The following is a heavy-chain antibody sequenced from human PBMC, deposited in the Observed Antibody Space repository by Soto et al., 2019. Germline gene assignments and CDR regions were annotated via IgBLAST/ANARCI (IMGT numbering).Heavy chain of an antibody. V-gene: IGHV4-59*01. CDR3: ARGVESSPPRY. J-gene: IGHJ4*02. CDR2: IYASGSP. Sequence: QVQLQESGPGQVKPSETLSLTCTISGGSISVYYWSWVRQPPGHELEWIGYIYASGSPYYNPSLRSRVTISADTSKNQISLKLTSPTAADTAVYYCARGVESSPPRYWGRGTLVTVSS. CDR1: GGSISVYY. D-gene: IGHD3-3*01.